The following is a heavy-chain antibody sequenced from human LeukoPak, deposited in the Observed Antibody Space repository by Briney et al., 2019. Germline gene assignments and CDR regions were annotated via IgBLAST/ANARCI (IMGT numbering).Heavy chain of an antibody. V-gene: IGHV3-48*03. CDR1: GFTFSSYE. Sequence: GGSLTLSCAASGFTFSSYEMNWVRQAPGKGREWVSYISSSGSTIYYADSVKGRFTISRDNSKNTLYLQMNSLRAEDTAVYYGAKGGYLGSGSYYHFDYWGQGTLVTVSS. J-gene: IGHJ4*02. CDR2: ISSSGSTI. D-gene: IGHD3-10*01. CDR3: AKGGYLGSGSYYHFDY.